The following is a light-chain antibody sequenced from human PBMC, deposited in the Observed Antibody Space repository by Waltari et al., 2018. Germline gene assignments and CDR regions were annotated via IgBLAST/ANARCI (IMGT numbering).Light chain of an antibody. CDR2: STN. V-gene: IGLV8-61*01. Sequence: QTVVTQGPSVSVFPGGTVTLTCALSSGSVSARYYPSWYQQTPGQAPRTLIYSTNTRLFGVPNRFSGSILGNKAALTIAGAQADDEADYYCVLYMDSGVWVFGGGTKLTVL. CDR3: VLYMDSGVWV. CDR1: SGSVSARYY. J-gene: IGLJ3*02.